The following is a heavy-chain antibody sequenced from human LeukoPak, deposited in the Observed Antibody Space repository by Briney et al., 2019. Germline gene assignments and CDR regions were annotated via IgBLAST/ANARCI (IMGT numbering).Heavy chain of an antibody. J-gene: IGHJ5*02. CDR1: GFTFTNYA. V-gene: IGHV3-30*04. CDR2: ISYDGSNK. CDR3: VREYCSGGSCYNNWFDP. D-gene: IGHD2-15*01. Sequence: GGSLRLSCAASGFTFTNYAMGWVRQAPGKGLEWVAVISYDGSNKYYADSVKGRFTISRDNSKNTLYLQMNSLRAEDTAVYYCVREYCSGGSCYNNWFDPWGQGTLVTVSS.